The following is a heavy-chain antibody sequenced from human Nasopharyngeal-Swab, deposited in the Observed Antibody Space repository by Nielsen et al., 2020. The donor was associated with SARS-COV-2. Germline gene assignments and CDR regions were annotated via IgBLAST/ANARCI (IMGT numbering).Heavy chain of an antibody. D-gene: IGHD2-2*01. CDR3: ARDGGNNGYCSSTSCSISGWFDP. Sequence: GESLKISCAASGFTFSSYAMHWVRQAPGKGLEWVANIKQDGSEKYYVDSVKGRFTISRDNAKNSLYLQMNSLRAEDTAVYYCARDGGNNGYCSSTSCSISGWFDPWGQGTLVTVSS. V-gene: IGHV3-7*01. J-gene: IGHJ5*02. CDR1: GFTFSSYA. CDR2: IKQDGSEK.